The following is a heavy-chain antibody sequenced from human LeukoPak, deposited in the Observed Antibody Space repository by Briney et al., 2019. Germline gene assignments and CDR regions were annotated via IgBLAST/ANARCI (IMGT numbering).Heavy chain of an antibody. Sequence: SETLSLTCTVSGSSITNYYWSWVRQPPGQGLEWIAYIYHTGSTNYNPSLKSRVTISIDTSKNQFSLNLSSVTAADTAIYYCARGPTRYYFDYWGQGTLVTVSS. V-gene: IGHV4-59*01. J-gene: IGHJ4*02. CDR1: GSSITNYY. CDR3: ARGPTRYYFDY. CDR2: IYHTGST.